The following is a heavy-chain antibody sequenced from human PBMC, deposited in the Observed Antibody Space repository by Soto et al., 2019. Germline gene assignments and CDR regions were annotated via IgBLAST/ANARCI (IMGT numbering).Heavy chain of an antibody. CDR1: GYTFTGYY. J-gene: IGHJ5*02. CDR2: INPNSGGT. Sequence: QVQLVQSGAEVKKPGASVKVSCKASGYTFTGYYMHWVRQAPGQGLEWMGWINPNSGGTSYAQKFQGWVTMTRDTSISTAYMELSRLRSDDTAVYYCARDLGKKGRGVITNWFDPWGQGTLVTVSS. V-gene: IGHV1-2*04. D-gene: IGHD3-10*01. CDR3: ARDLGKKGRGVITNWFDP.